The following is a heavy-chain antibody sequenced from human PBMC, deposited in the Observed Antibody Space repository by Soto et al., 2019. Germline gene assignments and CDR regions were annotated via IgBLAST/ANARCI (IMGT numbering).Heavy chain of an antibody. J-gene: IGHJ6*02. CDR2: ISYDGSNK. Sequence: GGSLRLSCAASGFTFSSYAMHWVRQAPGKGLEWVAVISYDGSNKYYADSVKGRFTISRDNSKNTLYLQMNSLRAEDTAVYYCARDHYDSSGYYPYYYYYGMDVWGQGTTVTVSS. CDR3: ARDHYDSSGYYPYYYYYGMDV. CDR1: GFTFSSYA. V-gene: IGHV3-30-3*01. D-gene: IGHD3-22*01.